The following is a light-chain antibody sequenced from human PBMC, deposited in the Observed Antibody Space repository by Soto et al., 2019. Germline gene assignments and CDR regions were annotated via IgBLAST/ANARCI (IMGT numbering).Light chain of an antibody. CDR2: DAS. V-gene: IGKV3-20*01. CDR3: QQFSSYPLT. J-gene: IGKJ4*01. Sequence: DIVMAQSPLCLPVTPGEPASISCRSSQSLLHSNGYNYLAWYQQKPGQAPKLLIYDASSRATGIPDRFSGGGSGTDFTLTISRLEPEDFAVYYCQQFSSYPLTFGGGTKVDIK. CDR1: QSLLHSNGYNY.